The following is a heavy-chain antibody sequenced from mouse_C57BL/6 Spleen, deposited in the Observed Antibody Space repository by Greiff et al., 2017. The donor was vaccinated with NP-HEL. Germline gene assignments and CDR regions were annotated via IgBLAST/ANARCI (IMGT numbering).Heavy chain of an antibody. CDR3: TRGYYDYPWFAY. CDR2: IYPGNSDT. Sequence: VQLQQSGTVLARPGASVKMSCKTSGYTFTSYWMHWVKQRPGQGLEWIGAIYPGNSDTSYNQKFKGKAKLTAVTSASTAYMELSSLTNEDSAVNYCTRGYYDYPWFAYWGKGTLVTVAA. V-gene: IGHV1-5*01. D-gene: IGHD2-4*01. J-gene: IGHJ3*01. CDR1: GYTFTSYW.